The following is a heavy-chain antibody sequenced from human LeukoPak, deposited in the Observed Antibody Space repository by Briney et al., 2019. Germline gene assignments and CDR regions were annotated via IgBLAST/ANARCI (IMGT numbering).Heavy chain of an antibody. V-gene: IGHV3-30*18. J-gene: IGHJ3*01. D-gene: IGHD6-19*01. CDR1: GFTFSSYG. CDR3: AKDSDIAVAGTDDAFDL. CDR2: ISYDGSSE. Sequence: GGSLRLSCAASGFTFSSYGMHRVRQAPGKGLQWVAVISYDGSSEYYADSVKGRFIISRDNSKNTLYLQVNSLRAEDTAVYYCAKDSDIAVAGTDDAFDLWGQGTMVTVSS.